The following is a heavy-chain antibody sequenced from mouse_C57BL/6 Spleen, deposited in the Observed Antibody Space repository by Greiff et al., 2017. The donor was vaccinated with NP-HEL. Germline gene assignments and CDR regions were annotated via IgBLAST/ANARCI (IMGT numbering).Heavy chain of an antibody. J-gene: IGHJ4*01. D-gene: IGHD2-3*01. Sequence: EVKLMESGEGLVKPGGSLKLSCAASGFTFSSYAMSWVRQTPEKRLEWVAYISSGGDYIYYADTVKGRFTISRDNARNTLYLQMSSLKSEDTAMYYCTRDGLLGAMDYWGQGTSVTVSS. CDR2: ISSGGDYI. V-gene: IGHV5-9-1*02. CDR1: GFTFSSYA. CDR3: TRDGLLGAMDY.